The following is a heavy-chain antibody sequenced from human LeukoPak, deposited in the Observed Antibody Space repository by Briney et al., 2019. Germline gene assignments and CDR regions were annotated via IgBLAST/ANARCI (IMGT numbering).Heavy chain of an antibody. V-gene: IGHV1-2*02. CDR3: ARGRSDYYLNS. J-gene: IGHJ1*01. Sequence: ASVKVSCKASVYTFTDYYMHWVRQAPGLGLEWMGWIYPDSGGTNYAQKFQGRVTMTRDTSISTAYMGLSRLTSDDTAVYYCARGRSDYYLNSWGQGTLVTVSS. CDR2: IYPDSGGT. CDR1: VYTFTDYY. D-gene: IGHD3-22*01.